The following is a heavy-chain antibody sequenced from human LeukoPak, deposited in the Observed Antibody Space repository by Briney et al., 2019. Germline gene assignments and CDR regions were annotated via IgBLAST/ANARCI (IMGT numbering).Heavy chain of an antibody. Sequence: GGSLRLSCAAYSFTISSYAMSWLGQAPGKGLEWVSLVIGSSGNTFYADSVKGRFTISRDNSKNVLYLQMKSLRAKDTAEYDGANYEAAGGNYFHLWGQGTLVTVSS. J-gene: IGHJ4*02. D-gene: IGHD4-23*01. CDR3: ANYEAAGGNYFHL. CDR2: VIGSSGNT. V-gene: IGHV3-23*01. CDR1: SFTISSYA.